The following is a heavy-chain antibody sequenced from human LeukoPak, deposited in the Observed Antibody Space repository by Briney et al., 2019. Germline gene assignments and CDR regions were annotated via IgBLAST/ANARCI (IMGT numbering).Heavy chain of an antibody. CDR2: IYHSGST. D-gene: IGHD1/OR15-1a*01. V-gene: IGHV4-30-2*01. CDR3: ARVLPFDWNNRGGYYFDY. J-gene: IGHJ4*02. CDR1: GGSISSGGYS. Sequence: SESLSLICAVSGGSISSGGYSWSWIRQPPGKGLEWIGYIYHSGSTYYNPTLKSRATISVDRSKNQFSLKLSSVTAADTAVYYCARVLPFDWNNRGGYYFDYWGQGSLVTVSS.